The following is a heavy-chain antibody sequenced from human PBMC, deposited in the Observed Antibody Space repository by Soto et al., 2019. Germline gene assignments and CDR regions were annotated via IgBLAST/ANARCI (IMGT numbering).Heavy chain of an antibody. V-gene: IGHV4-31*03. CDR1: GGSISSGGFY. D-gene: IGHD3-10*01. Sequence: SETLSLTCTVSGGSISSGGFYWSWIRQHPGKGLEWIGYIHNSGSTYYNPSLKSRITTSLDKSKNQFSLKLSSVTAADTAVYYCARGLLWFGESSVYFDYWGQGTLVTVSS. J-gene: IGHJ4*02. CDR2: IHNSGST. CDR3: ARGLLWFGESSVYFDY.